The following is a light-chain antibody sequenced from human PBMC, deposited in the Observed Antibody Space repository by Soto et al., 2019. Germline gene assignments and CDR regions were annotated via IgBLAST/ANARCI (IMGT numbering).Light chain of an antibody. V-gene: IGLV2-14*01. CDR2: EVS. CDR1: SSDVGGYNY. CDR3: SAYTSRSTLV. J-gene: IGLJ1*01. Sequence: QSALTQPASVSESPGQSITISCTGTSSDVGGYNYVSWYQQHPAEAPKVIIYEVSIRPSGVSDRFSGSKSGNTASLTISGLQADDEASYYCSAYTSRSTLVFGTGTKLTVL.